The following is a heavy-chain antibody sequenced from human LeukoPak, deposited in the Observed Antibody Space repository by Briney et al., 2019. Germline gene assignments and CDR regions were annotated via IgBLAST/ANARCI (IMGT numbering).Heavy chain of an antibody. CDR3: ARGFCNSNSCPDFYNQHMDV. V-gene: IGHV4-4*07. J-gene: IGHJ6*03. CDR2: IYIGGST. D-gene: IGHD2-2*01. Sequence: SETLSLTCTVSGGSISNYHWNCIRQPARKGLEWIGHIYIGGSTTYNPSLKSRVTMSVDTSKNQFSLRLSSVTAADTAMYYCARGFCNSNSCPDFYNQHMDVWGKGTTVTVSS. CDR1: GGSISNYH.